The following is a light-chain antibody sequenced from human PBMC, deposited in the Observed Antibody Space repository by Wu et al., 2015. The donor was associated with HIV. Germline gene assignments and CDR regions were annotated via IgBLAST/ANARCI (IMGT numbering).Light chain of an antibody. Sequence: DIQLTQSPSFLSASVGDTVTIACRASQDISKYLLWYQQVPGKAPKLLIYSASTLQNGVPSRFSGRGSGTEFTLTISSQQPDDFAVYYCQQDFSYPLTFGPGTRVDIK. CDR3: QQDFSYPLT. CDR2: SAS. V-gene: IGKV1-9*01. J-gene: IGKJ3*01. CDR1: QDISKY.